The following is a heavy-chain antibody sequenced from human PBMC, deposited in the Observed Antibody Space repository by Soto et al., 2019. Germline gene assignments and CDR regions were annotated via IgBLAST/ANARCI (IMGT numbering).Heavy chain of an antibody. Sequence: QVQLVESGGGVVQPGRSLRLSCAASGFTFSSYGMHWVRQAPGKGLEWVAVIWYDGSNKYYADSVKGRFTISRDNSKNTMYLQLTTLRAADMAVYYCARGGSWYEGGMDVWGQGTTVTVSS. CDR1: GFTFSSYG. V-gene: IGHV3-33*01. CDR3: ARGGSWYEGGMDV. CDR2: IWYDGSNK. J-gene: IGHJ6*02. D-gene: IGHD6-13*01.